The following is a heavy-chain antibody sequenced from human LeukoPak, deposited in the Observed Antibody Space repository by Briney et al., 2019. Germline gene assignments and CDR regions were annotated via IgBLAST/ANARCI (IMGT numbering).Heavy chain of an antibody. D-gene: IGHD6-13*01. J-gene: IGHJ4*02. CDR3: ARERWYLDY. CDR2: TYYRSKWYN. Sequence: SQTLSLTCAISGDSVSSNSAAWNRIRQSSSRGLEWLGRTYYRSKWYNDYAVSVKSRITINPDTSKNQISLQLNSVTPEDTAVYYCARERWYLDYWGQGTLVTVSS. V-gene: IGHV6-1*01. CDR1: GDSVSSNSAA.